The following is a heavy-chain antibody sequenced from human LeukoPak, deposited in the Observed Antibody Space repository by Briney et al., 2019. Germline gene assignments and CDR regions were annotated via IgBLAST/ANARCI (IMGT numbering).Heavy chain of an antibody. CDR2: IYHSGST. J-gene: IGHJ6*02. CDR3: ASSSGDYYDFWSGYLAHYYYGMDV. Sequence: SGTLSLTCAVSGGSISSSSWWSWVRQPPGKGLEWIGEIYHSGSTNYNPSLKSRVTISVDKSKNQFSLKLSSVTAADTAVYYCASSSGDYYDFWSGYLAHYYYGMDVWGQGTTVTVSS. V-gene: IGHV4-4*02. D-gene: IGHD3-3*01. CDR1: GGSISSSSW.